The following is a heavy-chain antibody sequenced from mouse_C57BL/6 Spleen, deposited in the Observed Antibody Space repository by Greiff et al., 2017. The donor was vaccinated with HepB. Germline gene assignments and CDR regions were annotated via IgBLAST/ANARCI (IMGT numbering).Heavy chain of an antibody. V-gene: IGHV1-22*01. CDR3: AREKAYYSNYVNDFDY. Sequence: EVKLQESGPELVKPGASVKMSCKASGYTFTDYNMHWVKQSHGKSLEWIGYINPNNGGTSYNQKFKGKATLTVNKSSSTAYMELRSLTSEDSAVYYCAREKAYYSNYVNDFDYWGQGTTLTVSS. CDR2: INPNNGGT. CDR1: GYTFTDYN. D-gene: IGHD2-5*01. J-gene: IGHJ2*01.